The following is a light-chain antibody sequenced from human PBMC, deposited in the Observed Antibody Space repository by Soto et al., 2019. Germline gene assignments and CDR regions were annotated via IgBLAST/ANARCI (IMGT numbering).Light chain of an antibody. J-gene: IGLJ1*01. CDR2: AVS. V-gene: IGLV2-14*03. Sequence: QSALTQPASVSGSPGQSITISCTGTSSDVGTYNYVSWYQHHPGKAPKPMIYAVSNRPSGVSNRFSGSKSGDTASLTISGLQAEDEADYYCSSYTITSTYVFGSGTKLTVL. CDR3: SSYTITSTYV. CDR1: SSDVGTYNY.